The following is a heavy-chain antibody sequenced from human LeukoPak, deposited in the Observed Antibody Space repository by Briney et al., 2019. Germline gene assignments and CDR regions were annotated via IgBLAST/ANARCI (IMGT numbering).Heavy chain of an antibody. Sequence: SVKVSCKASGGTFSSYAISWVRQAPGQGLEWMGGIIPIFGTANYAQRFQGRVTITTDESTSTAYMELSSLRSEDTAVYYCAGSGYYKGKYNWFDPWGQGTLVTVSS. CDR2: IIPIFGTA. CDR3: AGSGYYKGKYNWFDP. CDR1: GGTFSSYA. V-gene: IGHV1-69*05. D-gene: IGHD3-22*01. J-gene: IGHJ5*02.